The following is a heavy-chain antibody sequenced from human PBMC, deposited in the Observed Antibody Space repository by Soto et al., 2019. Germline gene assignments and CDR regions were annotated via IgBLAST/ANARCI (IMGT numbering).Heavy chain of an antibody. CDR3: ARDLAQNAAAGLFDH. D-gene: IGHD6-13*01. CDR2: IYTSGST. CDR1: GGSISSYY. Sequence: KTSETLSLTCTVSGGSISSYYWSWIRQPAGKGLEWIGRIYTSGSTNYNPSLKSRVTMSVDTSKNQFSLKLSSVTAADTAAYYCARDLAQNAAAGLFDHWGQGTLVTVSS. J-gene: IGHJ4*02. V-gene: IGHV4-4*07.